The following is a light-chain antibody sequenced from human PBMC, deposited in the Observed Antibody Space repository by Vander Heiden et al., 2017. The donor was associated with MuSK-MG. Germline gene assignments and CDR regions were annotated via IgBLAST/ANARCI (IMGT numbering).Light chain of an antibody. CDR3: SSYAGSNNFV. CDR2: EVT. Sequence: QSALPQPPSASGSPGQSVTISCTGTSSDVGGYNYVSWYQQPPGKAPKLMIYEVTKRPSGVPDRFSGSRSGNTASLTVSGLQAEDEADYYCSSYAGSNNFVFGGGTKLTVL. CDR1: SSDVGGYNY. J-gene: IGLJ3*02. V-gene: IGLV2-8*01.